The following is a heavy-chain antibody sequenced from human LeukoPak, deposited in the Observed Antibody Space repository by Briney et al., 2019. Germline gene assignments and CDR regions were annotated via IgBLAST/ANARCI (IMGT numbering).Heavy chain of an antibody. J-gene: IGHJ6*02. D-gene: IGHD2-21*02. CDR2: FDPEDGET. V-gene: IGHV1-24*01. Sequence: ASVKVSCKVSGYNFNALSMHWVRQAPGIGLEYMGGFDPEDGETIYPQKFQGRVTLTKDTSTDTAYMELSSLRSEDTAVYYCATHCGGDCYNYYYYGMDVWGQGTTVTVSS. CDR1: GYNFNALS. CDR3: ATHCGGDCYNYYYYGMDV.